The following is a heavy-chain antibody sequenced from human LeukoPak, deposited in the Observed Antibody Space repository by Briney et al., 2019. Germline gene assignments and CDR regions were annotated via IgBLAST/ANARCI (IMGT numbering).Heavy chain of an antibody. Sequence: ASVKVSCKASGYTFTSYGISWVRQAPGQGLEWMGGIIPIFGTANYAQKFQGRLTITTDESTSTAYMELSSLRSEDTAVYYCARLECSSTNCYLHSLWYFDLWGRGTLVTVSS. V-gene: IGHV1-69*05. J-gene: IGHJ2*01. CDR1: GYTFTSYG. D-gene: IGHD2-2*01. CDR2: IIPIFGTA. CDR3: ARLECSSTNCYLHSLWYFDL.